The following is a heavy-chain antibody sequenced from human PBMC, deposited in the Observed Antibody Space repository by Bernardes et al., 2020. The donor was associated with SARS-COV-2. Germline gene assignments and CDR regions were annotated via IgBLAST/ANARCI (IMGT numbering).Heavy chain of an antibody. V-gene: IGHV3-11*01. D-gene: IGHD2-8*02. Sequence: GCLSRSCAASGFTFSDYYMRWLRPAPWKGLEWVSYISSSGSTIYYADSVKGRFTISRDNAKNSLYLQMNSLRAEDTAVYYCARGSGVLYWWSPDGGYFDLWGRGTLVTVSS. J-gene: IGHJ2*01. CDR3: ARGSGVLYWWSPDGGYFDL. CDR2: ISSSGSTI. CDR1: GFTFSDYY.